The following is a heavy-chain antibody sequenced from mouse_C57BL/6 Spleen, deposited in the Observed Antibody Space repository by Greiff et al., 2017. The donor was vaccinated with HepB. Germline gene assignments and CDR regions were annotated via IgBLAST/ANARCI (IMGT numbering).Heavy chain of an antibody. D-gene: IGHD1-1*01. J-gene: IGHJ2*01. V-gene: IGHV3-6*01. CDR2: ISNDGSN. Sequence: LQQSGPGLVKPSQSLSLTCSVTGYSITSGYYWNWIRQFPGNKLEWMGYISNDGSNNYNPSLKNRISITRDTSKNQSVLKLNCVTTEDTATYYCAREILRYYFDYWGQGTTLTVSS. CDR1: GYSITSGYY. CDR3: AREILRYYFDY.